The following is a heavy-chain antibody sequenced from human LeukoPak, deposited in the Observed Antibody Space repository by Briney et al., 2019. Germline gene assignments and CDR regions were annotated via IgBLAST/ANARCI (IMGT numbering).Heavy chain of an antibody. J-gene: IGHJ4*02. CDR1: GFTFSSYS. V-gene: IGHV3-48*02. CDR2: ISSSSSSI. D-gene: IGHD3-10*01. CDR3: ARDQDYSFDY. Sequence: GGSQTLSCAASGFTFSSYSMNWVRQAPGKGLEWVSYISSSSSSIYYADSVKGRFTISRDNAKNSLYLQMNSLRDEDTAVYYCARDQDYSFDYWGPGTLVTVSS.